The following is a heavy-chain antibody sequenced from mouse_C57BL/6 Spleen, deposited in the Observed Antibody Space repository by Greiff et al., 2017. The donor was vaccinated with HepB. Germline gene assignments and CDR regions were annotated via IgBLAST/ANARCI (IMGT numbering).Heavy chain of an antibody. CDR3: ARSGHYYGSSQYYFDY. J-gene: IGHJ2*01. V-gene: IGHV1-55*01. CDR1: GYTFTSYW. D-gene: IGHD1-1*01. Sequence: QVQLQQPGAELVKPGASVKMSCKASGYTFTSYWITWVKQRPGQGLEWIGDIYPGSGSTNYNEKFKSKATLTVDTSSSTAYMQLSSLTSEVSAVYYCARSGHYYGSSQYYFDYWGQGTTLTVSS. CDR2: IYPGSGST.